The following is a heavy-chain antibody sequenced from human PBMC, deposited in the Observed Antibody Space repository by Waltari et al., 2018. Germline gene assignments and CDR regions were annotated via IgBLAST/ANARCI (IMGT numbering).Heavy chain of an antibody. Sequence: QVQLVQSGSEVKKPGASVKLSCKASGYPFIPYNMHWVRQAPGQGLEWMGIINPTGGSTSYAQNFQGRVTMTRDTSTSTVYMDLSSLRSDDTAVYYCARGGRGWYDWFDPWGQGTLVTVSS. D-gene: IGHD6-19*01. J-gene: IGHJ5*02. V-gene: IGHV1-46*01. CDR2: INPTGGST. CDR3: ARGGRGWYDWFDP. CDR1: GYPFIPYN.